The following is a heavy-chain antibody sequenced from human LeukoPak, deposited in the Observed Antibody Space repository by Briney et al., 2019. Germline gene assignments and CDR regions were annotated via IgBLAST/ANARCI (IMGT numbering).Heavy chain of an antibody. CDR1: GGSISSSSYY. J-gene: IGHJ4*02. D-gene: IGHD3-22*01. V-gene: IGHV4-39*07. Sequence: SETLSLTCTVSGGSISSSSYYWGWIRQPPGKGLEWIGEIFHSGSTHYNPSLKSRLTISVDKSKNQFSLKVSSVTAADTAVYYCARVLSGSNHDYWGQGTLVTVSS. CDR3: ARVLSGSNHDY. CDR2: IFHSGST.